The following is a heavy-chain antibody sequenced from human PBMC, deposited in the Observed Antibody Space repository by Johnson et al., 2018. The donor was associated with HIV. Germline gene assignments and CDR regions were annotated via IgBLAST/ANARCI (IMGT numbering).Heavy chain of an antibody. Sequence: QVQLVESGGALVQPGGSLRLSCAASRFTFSSHAMHWVRQAPGKGLEWVAVISYDGSNKYYADSVKGRFTISRDNAKNSLYLQMNSLRAEDTAVYYCERTPSLPGAFDIWGQGTMVTVSS. J-gene: IGHJ3*02. CDR2: ISYDGSNK. CDR3: ERTPSLPGAFDI. V-gene: IGHV3-30-3*01. CDR1: RFTFSSHA.